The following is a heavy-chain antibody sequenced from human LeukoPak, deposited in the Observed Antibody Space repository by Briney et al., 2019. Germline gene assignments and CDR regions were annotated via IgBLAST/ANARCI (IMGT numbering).Heavy chain of an antibody. CDR2: INPNSGGT. V-gene: IGHV1-2*02. CDR1: GYTFTGYY. Sequence: GASVKVSCKASGYTFTGYYMHWVRQPPGQGLEWMGWINPNSGGTNYAQKFQGRVTMTRDTSISTAYMELSRLRSDDTAVYYCAREDWNYGQFDYWGQGTLVTVSS. J-gene: IGHJ4*02. D-gene: IGHD1-7*01. CDR3: AREDWNYGQFDY.